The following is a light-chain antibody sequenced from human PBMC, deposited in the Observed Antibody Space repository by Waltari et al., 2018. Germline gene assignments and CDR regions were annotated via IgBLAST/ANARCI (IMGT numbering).Light chain of an antibody. Sequence: DIVMTQSPDSLTVSLGERATINCKSSQTILYSSSNENYLAWYQQKPRQPPKLRIYWAATRESGVPDRFSGTGSGTDFTLTISRLQAEDVAVYYCQQYFKTPLTFGGGTKVEIK. CDR1: QTILYSSSNENY. CDR2: WAA. CDR3: QQYFKTPLT. J-gene: IGKJ4*01. V-gene: IGKV4-1*01.